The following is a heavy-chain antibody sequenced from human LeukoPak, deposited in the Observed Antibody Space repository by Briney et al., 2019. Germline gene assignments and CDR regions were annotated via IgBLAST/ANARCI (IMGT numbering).Heavy chain of an antibody. J-gene: IGHJ4*02. CDR1: VGSFSGYY. CDR3: ARDLYSSSST. V-gene: IGHV4-34*01. Sequence: SETLSLTCAVYVGSFSGYYWSWVRQPPGKGLEWIGEINHSGSTNYNSSLKSRVTISVDTSKNQFSLKLTSVTAEDTAVYYCARDLYSSSSTWGQGTLVTVSS. D-gene: IGHD6-13*01. CDR2: INHSGST.